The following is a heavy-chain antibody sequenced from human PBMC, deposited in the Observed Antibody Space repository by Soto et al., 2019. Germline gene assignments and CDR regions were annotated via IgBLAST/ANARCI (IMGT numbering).Heavy chain of an antibody. CDR1: GFTFNSYG. D-gene: IGHD2-2*01. CDR2: FSGSGDTA. Sequence: GPSRRLSRAASGFTFNSYGMSWVRQTPGKGLEWVSGFSGSGDTAYYADSVRGRFTISRDNSKNTLYLQMNSLRVEDTAVYFCARGEVVPAAVGSVFDCWGQGT. J-gene: IGHJ4*02. V-gene: IGHV3-23*01. CDR3: ARGEVVPAAVGSVFDC.